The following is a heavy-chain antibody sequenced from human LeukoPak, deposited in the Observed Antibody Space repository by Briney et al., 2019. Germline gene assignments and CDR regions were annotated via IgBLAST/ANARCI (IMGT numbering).Heavy chain of an antibody. V-gene: IGHV4-4*07. J-gene: IGHJ4*02. D-gene: IGHD3-22*01. Sequence: SETLSLTCTVSGGSISSYYWSWIRQPAGKGLEWIGRIYTSGSTSYNPSLKSRVTMSVDTSKNQFSLKLSSVTAADTAVYYCARTLHDYYDSSGYYFDYWGQGTLVTVSS. CDR2: IYTSGST. CDR3: ARTLHDYYDSSGYYFDY. CDR1: GGSISSYY.